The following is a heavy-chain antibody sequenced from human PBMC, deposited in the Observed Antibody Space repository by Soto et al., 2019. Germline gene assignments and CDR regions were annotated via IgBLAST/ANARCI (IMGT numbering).Heavy chain of an antibody. Sequence: GGSLRLSCAASGFTFSSYSMNWVRQAPGKGLEWVSYISSSSSTIYYADSVKGRFTISRDNAKNSLYLQMNSLSDEDTAVYYCERDTVHTLGAYGWLDTWGQGTLVTVSS. CDR2: ISSSSSTI. D-gene: IGHD4-17*01. V-gene: IGHV3-48*02. CDR3: ERDTVHTLGAYGWLDT. CDR1: GFTFSSYS. J-gene: IGHJ5*02.